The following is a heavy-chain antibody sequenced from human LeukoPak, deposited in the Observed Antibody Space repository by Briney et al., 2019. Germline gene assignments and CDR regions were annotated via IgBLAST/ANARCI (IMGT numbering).Heavy chain of an antibody. CDR1: GGSISSSSYY. D-gene: IGHD3-22*01. J-gene: IGHJ3*02. V-gene: IGHV4-61*02. CDR2: IYTSGST. CDR3: ARDGYYDSSGYYYEGAFDI. Sequence: SETLSLTCTVSGGSISSSSYYWSWIRQPAGTGLEWIGRIYTSGSTNYNPSLKSRVTISVDTSKNQFSLKLSSVTAADTAVYYCARDGYYDSSGYYYEGAFDIWGQGTMVTVSS.